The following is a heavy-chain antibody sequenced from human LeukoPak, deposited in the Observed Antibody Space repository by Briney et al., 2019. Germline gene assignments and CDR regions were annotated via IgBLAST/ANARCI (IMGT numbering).Heavy chain of an antibody. J-gene: IGHJ4*02. D-gene: IGHD3-16*01. CDR2: TRPEGTEK. V-gene: IGHV3-7*01. Sequence: PGGSLRLSRAASGFAFSSHWMSWVRQTPGKGLERVALTRPEGTEKHYVDSVKGRFTIFRDNAKNSLFLQLRSLRAEDTAVYYCVSGAVPPHWGQGTLVTVSS. CDR3: VSGAVPPH. CDR1: GFAFSSHW.